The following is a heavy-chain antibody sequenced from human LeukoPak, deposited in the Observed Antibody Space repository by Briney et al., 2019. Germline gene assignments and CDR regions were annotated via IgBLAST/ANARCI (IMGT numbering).Heavy chain of an antibody. D-gene: IGHD2-21*01. J-gene: IGHJ5*02. V-gene: IGHV4-34*01. Sequence: PSETLSLTCSVSGRSISPYYWSWFRQPPGKGLEWIGEINHSGSTNYNPSLKSRVTISVDTSKNQFSLKLSSVTAADTAVYYCARGRNKFLWYNWFDPWGQGTLVTVSS. CDR3: ARGRNKFLWYNWFDP. CDR2: INHSGST. CDR1: GRSISPYY.